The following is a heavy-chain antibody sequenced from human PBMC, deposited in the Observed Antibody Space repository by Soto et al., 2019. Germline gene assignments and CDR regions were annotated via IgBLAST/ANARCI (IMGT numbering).Heavy chain of an antibody. CDR1: GDPPSYGGYY. V-gene: IGHV4-31*03. J-gene: IGHJ5*02. CDR3: AREGHSSWEWLDP. Sequence: QVQLQESGPGLVEPSQTLSLVCSVSGDPPSYGGYYWSWARQSPGKALERIGFVYHTVATYYFPSLQSRVTMAVDMSKNEFSLKLTSVTAADTATYYCAREGHSSWEWLDPWGQGILVTVSS. D-gene: IGHD1-26*01. CDR2: VYHTVAT.